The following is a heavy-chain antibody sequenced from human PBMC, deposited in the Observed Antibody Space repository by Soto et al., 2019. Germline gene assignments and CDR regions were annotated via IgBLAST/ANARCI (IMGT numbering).Heavy chain of an antibody. V-gene: IGHV3-33*01. D-gene: IGHD2-15*01. CDR1: GFTFSSYG. Sequence: GGSLRLSCAASGFTFSSYGMHWVRQAPGKGLEWVALIWFDGSDKYYTESVKGRFTISRDNSKSTLYLQMNSLRAEDTAVYYCARLYCSASSCYSVGAFDIRGQGTMVTVS. CDR3: ARLYCSASSCYSVGAFDI. J-gene: IGHJ3*02. CDR2: IWFDGSDK.